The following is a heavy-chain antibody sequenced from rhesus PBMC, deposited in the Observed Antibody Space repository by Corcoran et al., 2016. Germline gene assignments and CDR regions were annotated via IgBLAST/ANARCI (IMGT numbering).Heavy chain of an antibody. Sequence: QVKLQQWGEGLVKPSETLSLTCAVYGGSISGYYYWSWIRQPPGKGLAWIGYIYGNSPAPNSHPSLKNRVTISKDTSKNQFSLKLSSVTAADTAVYYCARETTWGRFDVWGPGVLVTVSS. V-gene: IGHV4-73*01. D-gene: IGHD1-44*01. CDR2: IYGNSPAP. CDR3: ARETTWGRFDV. CDR1: GGSISGYYY. J-gene: IGHJ5-1*01.